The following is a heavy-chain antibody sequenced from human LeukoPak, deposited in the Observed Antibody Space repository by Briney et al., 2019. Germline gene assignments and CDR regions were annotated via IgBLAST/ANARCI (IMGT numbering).Heavy chain of an antibody. CDR1: GFTFSSYA. CDR2: ISGSGGST. V-gene: IGHV3-23*01. Sequence: PGGSLRLSCAASGFTFSSYAMSWVRQAPGKGLEWVSAISGSGGSTYYADSVKGRLTISRDNSKNTLHLQMNSLRAEDTAVYYCAKDLRPFMITPAAFGIWGQGTMVTVSS. D-gene: IGHD3-16*01. CDR3: AKDLRPFMITPAAFGI. J-gene: IGHJ3*02.